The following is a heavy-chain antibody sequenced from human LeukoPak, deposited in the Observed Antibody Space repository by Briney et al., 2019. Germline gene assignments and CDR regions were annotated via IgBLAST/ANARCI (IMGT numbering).Heavy chain of an antibody. CDR3: ARGSGLLRLDHSPYNWFDP. J-gene: IGHJ5*02. V-gene: IGHV4-61*02. CDR1: GGSISSGSYY. D-gene: IGHD1-1*01. Sequence: SQTLSLTCTVSGGSISSGSYYWSWIRQPAGKGLEWIGRIYTSGSTNYNPSLKSRVTMSVDTSKNQFSLKLSSVTAADTAVYYCARGSGLLRLDHSPYNWFDPWGQGTLVTVSS. CDR2: IYTSGST.